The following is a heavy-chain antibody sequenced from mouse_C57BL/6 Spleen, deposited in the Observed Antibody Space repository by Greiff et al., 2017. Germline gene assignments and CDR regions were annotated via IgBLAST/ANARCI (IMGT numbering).Heavy chain of an antibody. Sequence: VQLVESGAELARPGASVKLSCKASGYTFTSYGISWVKQRTGQGLEWIGEIYPRSGNTYYNEKFKGKATLTADKSSSTAYMELRSLTSEDSAVYFCARWGDGFLFAYWGQGTLVTVSA. J-gene: IGHJ3*01. CDR1: GYTFTSYG. CDR2: IYPRSGNT. V-gene: IGHV1-81*01. CDR3: ARWGDGFLFAY. D-gene: IGHD2-3*01.